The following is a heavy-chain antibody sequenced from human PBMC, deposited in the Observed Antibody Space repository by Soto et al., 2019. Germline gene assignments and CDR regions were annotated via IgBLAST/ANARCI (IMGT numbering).Heavy chain of an antibody. CDR1: GFTFSSYG. D-gene: IGHD6-19*01. CDR3: AKALYYSSGWYGYYYYYGMDV. Sequence: AGGSLRLSCAASGFTFSSYGMHWVRQAPGKGLEWVAVISYDGSNKYYADSVKGRFTISRDNSKNTLYLQMNSLRAEDTAVYYCAKALYYSSGWYGYYYYYGMDVWGQGTTVTVSS. CDR2: ISYDGSNK. J-gene: IGHJ6*02. V-gene: IGHV3-30*18.